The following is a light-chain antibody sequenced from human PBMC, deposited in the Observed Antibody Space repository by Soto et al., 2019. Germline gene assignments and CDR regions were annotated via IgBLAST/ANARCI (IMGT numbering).Light chain of an antibody. CDR1: QGISIY. CDR3: QHLHSYPLT. V-gene: IGKV1-9*01. Sequence: DIQLTQSPSFLSASVGDRVTITCRASQGISIYFAWYQQKPGKAPKLLIFAASTLHSGVPSRFSGSGSWTEFTLTISSLQPEDFATYYCQHLHSYPLTFGGGTKVEMK. CDR2: AAS. J-gene: IGKJ4*01.